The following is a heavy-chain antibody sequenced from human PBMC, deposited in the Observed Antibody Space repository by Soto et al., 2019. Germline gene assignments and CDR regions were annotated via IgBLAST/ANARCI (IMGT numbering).Heavy chain of an antibody. CDR3: AREAEYGDYLNYFDY. Sequence: ASVKVSCKASGGTFSSYTISWVRQAPGQGLEWMGRIIPILGIANYAQKFQGRVTITADKSTSTAYMELSSLRSEDTAVYYCAREAEYGDYLNYFDYWGQGTLVTVSS. J-gene: IGHJ4*02. CDR2: IIPILGIA. V-gene: IGHV1-69*04. CDR1: GGTFSSYT. D-gene: IGHD4-17*01.